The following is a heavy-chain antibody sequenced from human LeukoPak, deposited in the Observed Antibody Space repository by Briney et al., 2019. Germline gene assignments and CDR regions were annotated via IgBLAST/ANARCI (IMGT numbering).Heavy chain of an antibody. Sequence: GGSLRLSCAASGFTFSSYNMNWVRQAPGKGLEWVSSISSSSSYIYYADSVKGRFTISRDNDKSSLYLQMNSLRAEDTAVYYCARDKRGYYDSSGYYKYWGQGTLVTVSS. CDR2: ISSSSSYI. V-gene: IGHV3-21*01. CDR1: GFTFSSYN. CDR3: ARDKRGYYDSSGYYKY. J-gene: IGHJ4*02. D-gene: IGHD3-22*01.